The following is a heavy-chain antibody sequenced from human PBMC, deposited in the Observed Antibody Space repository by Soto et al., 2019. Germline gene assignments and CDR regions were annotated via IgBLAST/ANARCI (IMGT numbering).Heavy chain of an antibody. CDR1: GYTFTSYA. CDR3: ARGYYDILTGYLLWTHGAFDI. V-gene: IGHV1-3*01. J-gene: IGHJ3*02. CDR2: INAGNGNT. Sequence: GASVKVSCKASGYTFTSYAMHWVRQAPGQRLEWMGWINAGNGNTKYSQKFQGRVTITRDTSASTAYMELSSLRSEDTAVYYCARGYYDILTGYLLWTHGAFDIWGQGTMVTVSS. D-gene: IGHD3-9*01.